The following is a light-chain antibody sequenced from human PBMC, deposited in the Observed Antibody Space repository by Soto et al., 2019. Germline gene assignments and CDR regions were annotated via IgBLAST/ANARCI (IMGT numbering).Light chain of an antibody. CDR2: GAS. CDR1: QSVSSN. J-gene: IGKJ1*01. CDR3: QQYNNWPPRT. V-gene: IGKV3-15*01. Sequence: EIVMTQSPATLSVSPGERSTLFCRASQSVSSNLAWYQQKPGQAPRLLIYGASTRATGIPARFSGSWSGTEFTLTISSLQSEDFAVYYCQQYNNWPPRTFGQGTKVEIK.